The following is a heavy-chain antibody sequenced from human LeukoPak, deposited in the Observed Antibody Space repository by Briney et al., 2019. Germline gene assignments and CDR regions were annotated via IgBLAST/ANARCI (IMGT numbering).Heavy chain of an antibody. V-gene: IGHV5-51*01. CDR1: GYSFTSYW. D-gene: IGHD3-10*01. J-gene: IGHJ6*03. Sequence: GESLKISCKGSGYSFTSYWIGWVRQMPWKGLEWMGIIYPRDSDTRYSQSFQGQVTISADKSISTAYLQWSSLKASDTAMYYCARALRFGELSSYYMDVCGKGTTVTVYS. CDR2: IYPRDSDT. CDR3: ARALRFGELSSYYMDV.